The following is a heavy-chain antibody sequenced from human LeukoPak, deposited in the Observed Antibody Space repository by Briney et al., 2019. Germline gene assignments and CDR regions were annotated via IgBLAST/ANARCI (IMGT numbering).Heavy chain of an antibody. CDR3: AKDYRYSSSWFSNGAFDI. J-gene: IGHJ3*02. Sequence: PGGSLRLSCAASGFTFSSYGMHWVRQAQGKGLEWVAVISYDGSNKYYADSVKGRFTISRDNSKNTLYLQMNSLRAEDTAVYYCAKDYRYSSSWFSNGAFDIWGQGTMVTVSS. CDR2: ISYDGSNK. V-gene: IGHV3-30*18. D-gene: IGHD6-13*01. CDR1: GFTFSSYG.